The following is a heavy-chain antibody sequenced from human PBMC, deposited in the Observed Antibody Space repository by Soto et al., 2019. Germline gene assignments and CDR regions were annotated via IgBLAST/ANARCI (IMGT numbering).Heavy chain of an antibody. V-gene: IGHV3-30*15. CDR1: GFTFTSYA. CDR2: ISYDGINE. J-gene: IGHJ4*02. CDR3: AGDRLRLGEFSLIGYFDY. Sequence: QVQLVESGGSVVQPGRSLRLSCEASGFTFTSYAMHWVRQAPGKGLECVAGISYDGINEYYADSVKGRFTDSRDNSKNPLFMQMSRLRVEETVVYYCAGDRLRLGEFSLIGYFDYWGQGTLVTVSS. D-gene: IGHD3-16*02.